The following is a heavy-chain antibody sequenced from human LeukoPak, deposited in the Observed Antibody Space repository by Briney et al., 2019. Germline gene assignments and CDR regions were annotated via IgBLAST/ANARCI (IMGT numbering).Heavy chain of an antibody. Sequence: PGGSLRLSCAASGFTFSSYWMSWVRQTPGKGLEWVANIKQDGSEKYYVDSVKGRFTISRDNAKNSLYLQMNSLRAEDTAVYYCARGLSGWYFDYWGQGTLVTVSS. V-gene: IGHV3-7*03. CDR1: GFTFSSYW. J-gene: IGHJ4*02. D-gene: IGHD6-19*01. CDR2: IKQDGSEK. CDR3: ARGLSGWYFDY.